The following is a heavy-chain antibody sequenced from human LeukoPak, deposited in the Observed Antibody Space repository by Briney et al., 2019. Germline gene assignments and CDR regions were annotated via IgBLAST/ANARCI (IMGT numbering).Heavy chain of an antibody. Sequence: PGGSLRLSCAASGFTFSSYGMHWVRQAPGKGLEWVAFIRYDGSNKYYADSVKGRFTISRDNSKNTLYLQMNSLRAEDTAVYYCAKFPEGKTFGSGSYSSCYWGQGTLVTVSS. J-gene: IGHJ4*02. CDR3: AKFPEGKTFGSGSYSSCY. CDR1: GFTFSSYG. D-gene: IGHD3-10*01. CDR2: IRYDGSNK. V-gene: IGHV3-30*02.